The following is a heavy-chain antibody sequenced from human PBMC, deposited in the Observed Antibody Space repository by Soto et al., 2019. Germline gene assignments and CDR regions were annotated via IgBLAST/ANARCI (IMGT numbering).Heavy chain of an antibody. V-gene: IGHV3-21*01. CDR2: ISSSSSYI. CDR3: ARGITIFGVVTLYYFDY. CDR1: GFTFSSYS. D-gene: IGHD3-3*01. Sequence: GGSLRLSCAASGFTFSSYSMNWVRQAPGKGLEWVSSISSSSSYIYYADSVKGRFTISRDNAKNSLYLQMNSLRAEDTAVYYCARGITIFGVVTLYYFDYWGQGTLVTVS. J-gene: IGHJ4*02.